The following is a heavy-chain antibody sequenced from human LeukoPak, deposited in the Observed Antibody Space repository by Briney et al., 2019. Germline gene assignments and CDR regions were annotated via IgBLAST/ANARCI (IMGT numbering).Heavy chain of an antibody. J-gene: IGHJ4*02. CDR3: ARDASGYSSGYYFDY. D-gene: IGHD6-19*01. Sequence: GGSLRLSCAASGFTFSSYSMNWVRQASGKGLEWVSSISSSSSYIYYAGSVKGRFTISRDNAKNSLYLQMNSLRAEDTAVYYCARDASGYSSGYYFDYWGQGTLVTVSS. CDR2: ISSSSSYI. V-gene: IGHV3-21*01. CDR1: GFTFSSYS.